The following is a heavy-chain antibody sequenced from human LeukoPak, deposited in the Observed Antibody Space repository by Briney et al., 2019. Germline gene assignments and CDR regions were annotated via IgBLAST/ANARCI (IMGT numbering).Heavy chain of an antibody. CDR3: ARDRYDDSGYPNDFDI. V-gene: IGHV3-30*03. D-gene: IGHD3-22*01. CDR2: ISYDGSNK. Sequence: PGGSLRLSCAASGFTFSSYGMHWVRQAPGKGLEWVAVISYDGSNKYYADSVKGRFTISRDNSKNTLYLQMNSPRAEDTAVYFCARDRYDDSGYPNDFDIWGQGTMVTVSS. CDR1: GFTFSSYG. J-gene: IGHJ3*02.